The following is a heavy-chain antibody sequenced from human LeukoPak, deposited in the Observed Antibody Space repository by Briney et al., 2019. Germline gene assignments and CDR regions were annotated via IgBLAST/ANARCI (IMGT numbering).Heavy chain of an antibody. CDR2: IYYSGST. J-gene: IGHJ3*02. Sequence: SETLSLTCTVSGGSISSSSYYWGWIRQPPGKGLEWIGSIYYSGSTYYNPSLKSRVTISVDTSKNQFSLKLSSVTAADTAVYYCARALGGNAFDIWAKGQWSPSLQ. CDR1: GGSISSSSYY. V-gene: IGHV4-39*01. CDR3: ARALGGNAFDI. D-gene: IGHD3-10*01.